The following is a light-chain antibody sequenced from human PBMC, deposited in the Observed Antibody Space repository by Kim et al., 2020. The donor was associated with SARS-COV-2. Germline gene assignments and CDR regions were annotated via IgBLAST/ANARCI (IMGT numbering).Light chain of an antibody. V-gene: IGLV3-19*01. CDR1: SLRSYY. CDR2: GKN. Sequence: GQTVRITGQGDSLRSYYASWYQQKPGQAPVLVIYGKNNRPSGIPDRFSGSSSGNTASLTITGAQAEDEADYYCNSRDSSGNHPAWVFGGGTQLTVL. J-gene: IGLJ3*02. CDR3: NSRDSSGNHPAWV.